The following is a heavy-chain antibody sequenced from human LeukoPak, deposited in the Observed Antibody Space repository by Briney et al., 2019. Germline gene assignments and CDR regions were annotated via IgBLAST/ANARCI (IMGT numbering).Heavy chain of an antibody. CDR2: ISGSGGST. D-gene: IGHD4-23*01. CDR1: GFTFSSYA. Sequence: GGSLRLSCAASGFTFSSYAMSWVRQAPGKGLEWVSAISGSGGSTYYADSVKGRFTISRDNSKNTLYLQMNSLRAEDTAVYYCAKNIGFDDYGGNTDAFDIWGQGTMVTVSS. J-gene: IGHJ3*02. CDR3: AKNIGFDDYGGNTDAFDI. V-gene: IGHV3-23*01.